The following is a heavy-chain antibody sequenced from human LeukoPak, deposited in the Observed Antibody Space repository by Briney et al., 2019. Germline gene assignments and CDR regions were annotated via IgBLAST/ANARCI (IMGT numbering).Heavy chain of an antibody. J-gene: IGHJ4*02. CDR1: GFTFSTYS. V-gene: IGHV3-21*01. CDR3: AREDDAVDY. D-gene: IGHD3-16*01. CDR2: ISTGSGYI. Sequence: GGPLRRSYAASGFTFSTYSMNWVRQAPGKGLEWVSSISTGSGYIYYADSVKGRFTISRDNAKKSLYLQMNSLRAEDTAVYYCAREDDAVDYWGQGTLVTVSS.